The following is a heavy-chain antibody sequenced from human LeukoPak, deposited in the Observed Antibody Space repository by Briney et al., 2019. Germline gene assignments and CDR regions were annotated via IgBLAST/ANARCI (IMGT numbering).Heavy chain of an antibody. D-gene: IGHD3-22*01. Sequence: GGSLRLSCAASGFTFSNAWMSRVRQAPGKGLEWVGRIKSKTDGGTTDYAAPVKGRFTISRDDSKNTLYLQMNSLKTEDTAVYYCTTDAMYYYDSSGYYYEDYWGQGTLVTVSS. J-gene: IGHJ4*02. CDR3: TTDAMYYYDSSGYYYEDY. CDR2: IKSKTDGGTT. V-gene: IGHV3-15*01. CDR1: GFTFSNAW.